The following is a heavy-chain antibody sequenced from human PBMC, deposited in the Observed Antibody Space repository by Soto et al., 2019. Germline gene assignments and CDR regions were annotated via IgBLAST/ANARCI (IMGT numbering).Heavy chain of an antibody. CDR1: GYTFTSYG. D-gene: IGHD5-18*01. Sequence: ASVKVSCKASGYTFTSYGISWVRQAPGQGLEWMGWISAYNGNTNYAQKLQGRVTMTTDTSTITAYMERRRLRSDDTAVYSCARQEPGYSYGFDYWGQGTLVTVSS. CDR3: ARQEPGYSYGFDY. J-gene: IGHJ4*02. CDR2: ISAYNGNT. V-gene: IGHV1-18*01.